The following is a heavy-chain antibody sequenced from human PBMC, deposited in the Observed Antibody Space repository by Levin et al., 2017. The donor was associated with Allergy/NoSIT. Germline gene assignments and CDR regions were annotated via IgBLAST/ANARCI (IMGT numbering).Heavy chain of an antibody. CDR3: AKDAIRGSDHPYYFDY. J-gene: IGHJ4*02. Sequence: GGSLRLSCAASGFTFNNYAMSWVRQAPGEGLEWVSAIINSGVGTYYADSVKGRFTISRDNSKNTMYLQMNSLRAEDPAVYFWAKDAIRGSDHPYYFDYWGQGTLVTASS. CDR2: IINSGVGT. D-gene: IGHD6-19*01. CDR1: GFTFNNYA. V-gene: IGHV3-23*01.